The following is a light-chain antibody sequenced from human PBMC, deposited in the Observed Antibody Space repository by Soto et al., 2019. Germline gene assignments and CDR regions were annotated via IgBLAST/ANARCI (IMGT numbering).Light chain of an antibody. J-gene: IGKJ1*01. CDR2: DAS. V-gene: IGKV3-20*01. CDR3: QQYAGSPQT. Sequence: EIVLTQSPGTLSLSPGERATLSCRASQSVSNNYLAWYQQKPGQAPRLLIYDASRRATGIPDRFTGSGSGTDFTLTINRVEPEDFAVYFCQQYAGSPQTFGQGTKVDIK. CDR1: QSVSNNY.